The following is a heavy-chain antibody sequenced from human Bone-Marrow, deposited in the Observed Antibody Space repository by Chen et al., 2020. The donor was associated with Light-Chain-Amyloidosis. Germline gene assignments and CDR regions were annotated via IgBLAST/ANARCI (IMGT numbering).Heavy chain of an antibody. CDR3: AKGGASFDY. Sequence: VQLVESGGGEVRPGGSLRLSCAASGFDFNGYGMHWVRQAPGRGLEWVANIKEDGSETYYVDSVKGRFTISRDNAKDSLYLQMNSLRVEDTALYYCAKGGASFDYWGQGTLVTVSS. D-gene: IGHD3-16*01. J-gene: IGHJ4*02. CDR1: GFDFNGYG. V-gene: IGHV3-7*01. CDR2: IKEDGSET.